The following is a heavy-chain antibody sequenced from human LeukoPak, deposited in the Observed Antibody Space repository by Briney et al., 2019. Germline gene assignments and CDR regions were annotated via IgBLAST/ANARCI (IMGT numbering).Heavy chain of an antibody. CDR2: IYPGDSDT. CDR1: GYSFTSYW. D-gene: IGHD6-19*01. CDR3: ANLRYSSGWYLDY. V-gene: IGHV5-51*01. J-gene: IGHJ4*02. Sequence: GESLQISCPGSGYSFTSYWIGWVRQMPGKGLEWMGIIYPGDSDTRYSPSFQGQVTISADKSISTAYLQWTSLKASDTAMYYCANLRYSSGWYLDYWGQGTLVTVSS.